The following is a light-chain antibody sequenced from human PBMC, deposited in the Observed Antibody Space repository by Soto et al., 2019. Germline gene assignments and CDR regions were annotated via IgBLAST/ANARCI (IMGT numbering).Light chain of an antibody. CDR2: DAS. J-gene: IGKJ1*01. CDR3: QQHGSSPWT. CDR1: QSVSSN. V-gene: IGKV3-20*01. Sequence: IEITQSPATLSASTGERATLSCRASQSVSSNLAWYQQKPGQAPRLLIFDASTRATGIPDRFSGSGSGTDFTLTISRLEPEDCAVYYCQQHGSSPWTFGQGTKVDIK.